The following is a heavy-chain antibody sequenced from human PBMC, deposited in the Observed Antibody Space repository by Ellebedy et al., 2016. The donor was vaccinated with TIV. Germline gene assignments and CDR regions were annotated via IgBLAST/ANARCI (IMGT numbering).Heavy chain of an antibody. CDR1: YW. CDR2: IDPTDSYT. D-gene: IGHD4-23*01. V-gene: IGHV5-10-1*01. Sequence: YWISWVRQMPGKGLEWMGKIDPTDSYTNYSPSFQGHVTISADKSISTAYLQWSGLKASDTAMYYCARRVYGGDFHYWGQGTLVTVSS. J-gene: IGHJ4*02. CDR3: ARRVYGGDFHY.